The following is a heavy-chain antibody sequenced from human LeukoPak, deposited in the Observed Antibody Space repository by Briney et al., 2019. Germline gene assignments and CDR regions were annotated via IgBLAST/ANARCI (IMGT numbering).Heavy chain of an antibody. CDR3: ARVDRYHYYLDV. Sequence: GAPVKVSCKASGGTFSSYAISWVRQAPGQGLEWMGRIIPILGIANYAQKFQGRVTITADKSTSTAYMELSSLRFEDTAMYYCARVDRYHYYLDVWGKGTTVTVSS. CDR2: IIPILGIA. CDR1: GGTFSSYA. V-gene: IGHV1-69*04. J-gene: IGHJ6*03.